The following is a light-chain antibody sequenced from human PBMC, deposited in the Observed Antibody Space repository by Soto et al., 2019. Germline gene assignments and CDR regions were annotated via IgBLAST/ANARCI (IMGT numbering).Light chain of an antibody. V-gene: IGKV3-20*01. CDR2: GAS. CDR3: QQYDSSPIT. Sequence: EIVLTHSPGTLSLSPWERATLSARASQSVSSSYLAWYQQKPGQAPSLLIYGASRRATGIPDRFSGSGSGTDFTLTISRLEPEDFAVYYCQQYDSSPITFGQGTRLEIK. CDR1: QSVSSSY. J-gene: IGKJ5*01.